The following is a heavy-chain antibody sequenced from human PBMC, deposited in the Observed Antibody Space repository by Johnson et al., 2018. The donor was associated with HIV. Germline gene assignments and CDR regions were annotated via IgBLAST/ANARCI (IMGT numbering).Heavy chain of an antibody. CDR3: AKDRGETGMVVKAFDI. V-gene: IGHV3-30*02. Sequence: QVQLVESGGGVVQPGGSLRLSCAASGFTFSSYGMHWVRQAPGKGLEWVAFIRYDGSNKYYGDSVKGRLTISRDNSKNTLYLQMNSLRAEDTVMYYCAKDRGETGMVVKAFDIWGQGTMVTVSS. CDR2: IRYDGSNK. CDR1: GFTFSSYG. D-gene: IGHD5-18*01. J-gene: IGHJ3*02.